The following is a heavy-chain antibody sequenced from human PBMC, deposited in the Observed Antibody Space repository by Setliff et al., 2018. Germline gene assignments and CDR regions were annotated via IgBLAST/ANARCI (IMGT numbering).Heavy chain of an antibody. CDR3: ARETLPYYFDY. CDR2: IKQDGSEK. V-gene: IGHV3-7*01. CDR1: GFTFSNSW. J-gene: IGHJ4*02. Sequence: LRLSCAASGFTFSNSWMSWVRQAPGKGLEWVANIKQDGSEKYYVDSVKGRFTISRDNAKNSLYLQMSSLRAEDTAVYYCARETLPYYFDYWGQGTLGTVSS.